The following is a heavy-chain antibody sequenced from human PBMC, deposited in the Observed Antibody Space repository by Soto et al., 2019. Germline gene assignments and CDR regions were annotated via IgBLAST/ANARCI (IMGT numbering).Heavy chain of an antibody. J-gene: IGHJ4*02. CDR1: GGIFSTYA. D-gene: IGHD3-10*01. CDR3: ARDRDDYGSGNYYNRIDF. V-gene: IGHV1-69*01. CDR2: IIPLFGTP. Sequence: QVQLVQSEAEVQKPGSSVKVSCKASGGIFSTYAISWLRQAPGQGLEWMGGIIPLFGTPNYAQRFQGRVTITADESTSTAYMELSRLRSEDTAVYYCARDRDDYGSGNYYNRIDFWGQGTLVTVSS.